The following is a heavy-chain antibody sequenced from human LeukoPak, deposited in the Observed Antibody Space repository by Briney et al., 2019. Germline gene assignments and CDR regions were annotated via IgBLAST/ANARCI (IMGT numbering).Heavy chain of an antibody. CDR2: IRFDGSSI. CDR1: GFTFSNYG. CDR3: ARDCELGVNWNPFDY. Sequence: GGSLRLSCAASGFTFSNYGMHWVRQAPGKGLEWVAFIRFDGSSIYYADSVKGRFTISRDNSKNTLYVQMNSLRAEDTAVYYCARDCELGVNWNPFDYWGQGTLATVSS. V-gene: IGHV3-30*02. D-gene: IGHD1-20*01. J-gene: IGHJ4*02.